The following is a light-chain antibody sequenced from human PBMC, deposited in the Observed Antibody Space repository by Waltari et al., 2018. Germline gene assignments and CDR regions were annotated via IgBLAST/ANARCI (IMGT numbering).Light chain of an antibody. V-gene: IGKV1-5*03. CDR3: QEYDSLPIT. CDR2: KAT. CDR1: QYVKNN. Sequence: DIQMTQSPSTLPASVGDRVTINCRASQYVKNNLAWFQQKPGKAPKVLIHKATRLESGVPSRFSGSGFWTEVILSISSLQPDDFATYYCQEYDSLPITFGGGTKVEIK. J-gene: IGKJ4*01.